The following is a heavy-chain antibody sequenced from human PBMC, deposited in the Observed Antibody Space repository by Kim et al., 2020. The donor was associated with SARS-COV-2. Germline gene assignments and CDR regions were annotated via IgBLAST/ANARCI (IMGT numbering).Heavy chain of an antibody. Sequence: GGSLRLSCAASGFTFSSYEMNWVRQAPGKGLEWVSYISSSGSTIYYADSVKGRFTISRDNAKNSLYLQMNSLRAEDTAVYYCARDFRHYGSGSWSSYYYYGMDVWGQGTTVTVSS. V-gene: IGHV3-48*03. CDR3: ARDFRHYGSGSWSSYYYYGMDV. J-gene: IGHJ6*02. D-gene: IGHD3-10*01. CDR1: GFTFSSYE. CDR2: ISSSGSTI.